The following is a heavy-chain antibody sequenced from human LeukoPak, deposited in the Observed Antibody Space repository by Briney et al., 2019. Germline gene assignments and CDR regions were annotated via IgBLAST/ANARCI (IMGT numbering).Heavy chain of an antibody. CDR1: GYTFTSYG. J-gene: IGHJ4*02. CDR2: ISAYNGNT. D-gene: IGHD3-22*01. Sequence: ASVKVSCKASGYTFTSYGISWVRQAPGQGLEWMGWISAYNGNTNYAQKFQGRVTITADKSTSTAYMELSSLRSEDTAVYYCARRGYYYDSSGYYTPYYFDYWGQGTLVTVSS. CDR3: ARRGYYYDSSGYYTPYYFDY. V-gene: IGHV1-18*01.